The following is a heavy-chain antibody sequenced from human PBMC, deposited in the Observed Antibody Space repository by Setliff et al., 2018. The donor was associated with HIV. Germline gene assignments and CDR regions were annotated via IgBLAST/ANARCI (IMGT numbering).Heavy chain of an antibody. CDR1: GASITSSY. CDR3: ARFARDPTD. CDR2: IYYSGDS. J-gene: IGHJ4*02. V-gene: IGHV4-59*08. Sequence: LTCTVSGASITSSYWTWIRRSPGRGLEYLGYIYYSGDSNYSPSLKSRLSMSLDASTSQFSLRLNSLTAADTAMYYCARFARDPTDWGRGILVTVSS.